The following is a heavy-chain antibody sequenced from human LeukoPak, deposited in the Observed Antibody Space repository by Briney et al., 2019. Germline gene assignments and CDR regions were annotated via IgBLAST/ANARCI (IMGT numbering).Heavy chain of an antibody. D-gene: IGHD6-19*01. J-gene: IGHJ5*02. CDR3: ARGGGSGWYSWFDP. V-gene: IGHV3-30*04. CDR1: GFAFSSYA. Sequence: GRSLRLSCAASGFAFSSYAMHWVRQAPGKGLEWVAVISYDGSNKYYADSVKGRFSISRDNSKNTLYLQMNSLRAEDTAVYYCARGGGSGWYSWFDPWGQGTLVTVSS. CDR2: ISYDGSNK.